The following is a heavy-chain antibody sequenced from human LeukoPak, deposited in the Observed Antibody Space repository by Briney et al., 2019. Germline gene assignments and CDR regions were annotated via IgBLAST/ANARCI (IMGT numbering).Heavy chain of an antibody. D-gene: IGHD3-10*01. J-gene: IGHJ4*02. CDR3: AKDRGRLPPGYFDS. CDR1: GFTFSSFA. V-gene: IGHV3-23*01. CDR2: VSGNSSKI. Sequence: GGSLRLSCAASGFTFSSFAMNWVRQAPGKGLEWVSVVSGNSSKIDCADSVMGRFTISRDNSKSTVYLHMNNLRADDTAVYYCAKDRGRLPPGYFDSWGLGTLVTVSS.